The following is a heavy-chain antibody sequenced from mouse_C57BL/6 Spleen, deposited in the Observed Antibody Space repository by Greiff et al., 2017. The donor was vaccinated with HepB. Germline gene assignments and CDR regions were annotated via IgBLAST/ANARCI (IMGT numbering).Heavy chain of an antibody. CDR2: IDPNSGGT. V-gene: IGHV1-72*01. J-gene: IGHJ2*01. CDR3: AREIRREFYYFDY. Sequence: QVQLQQPGAELVKPGASVKLSCKASGYTFTSYWMHWVKQRPGRGLEWIGRIDPNSGGTKYNEKFKSKATLTVDKPSSTAYMQLSSLTSEDSAVYDCAREIRREFYYFDYWGQGTTRTVSS. CDR1: GYTFTSYW.